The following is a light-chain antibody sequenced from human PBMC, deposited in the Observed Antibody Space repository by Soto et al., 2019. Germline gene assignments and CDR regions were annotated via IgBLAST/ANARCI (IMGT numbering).Light chain of an antibody. J-gene: IGLJ1*01. V-gene: IGLV2-14*01. CDR3: SSYTTTSTQV. Sequence: QSVLTQPASVSGSPGQSITISCTGTSSDIGHYNYVSWYQQHPGKVPKLIISEVRNRPSGVSDRFSGSKSGNSASLTISGLQTEDEADYYCSSYTTTSTQVFGSGTKATVL. CDR1: SSDIGHYNY. CDR2: EVR.